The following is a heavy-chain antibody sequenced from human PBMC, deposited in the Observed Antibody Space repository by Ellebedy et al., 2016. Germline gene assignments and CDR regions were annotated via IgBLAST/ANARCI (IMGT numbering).Heavy chain of an antibody. CDR2: IWYDGSNK. V-gene: IGHV3-33*08. J-gene: IGHJ4*02. D-gene: IGHD6-6*01. Sequence: GESLKISCEASGFTFSDHYMDWVRQAPGKGLEWVAVIWYDGSNKYYADSVKGRFTISRDNSKNTLYLQMNSLRAEDTAVYYCARDSSSFFDYWGQGTLVTVSS. CDR3: ARDSSSFFDY. CDR1: GFTFSDHY.